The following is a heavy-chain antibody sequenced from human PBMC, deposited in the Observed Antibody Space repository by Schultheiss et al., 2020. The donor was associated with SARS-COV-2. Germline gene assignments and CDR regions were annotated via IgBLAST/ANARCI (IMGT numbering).Heavy chain of an antibody. CDR3: ARAYDFLPLTYYYYGMDV. Sequence: GGSLRLSCAASGFTFSSYEMNWVRQAPGKGLEWVSYISSSGSTIYYADSVKGRFTISRDNAKNSLYLQMNSLRAEDTAVYYCARAYDFLPLTYYYYGMDVWGQGTTVTVSS. CDR2: ISSSGSTI. V-gene: IGHV3-48*03. CDR1: GFTFSSYE. D-gene: IGHD3-3*01. J-gene: IGHJ6*02.